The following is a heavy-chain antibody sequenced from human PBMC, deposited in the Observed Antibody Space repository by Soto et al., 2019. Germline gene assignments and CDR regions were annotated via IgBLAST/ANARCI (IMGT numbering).Heavy chain of an antibody. CDR2: IYYSGST. CDR1: GGSISSSSYY. CDR3: ARDSPYDYGDYYYLDC. Sequence: SETLSLTCTVSGGSISSSSYYWGWIRQPPGKGLEWIGSIYYSGSTYYNPSLKSRVTISVDTSKNQFSLKLSSVTAADTAVYYCARDSPYDYGDYYYLDCWGQGTLVTVSS. V-gene: IGHV4-39*07. J-gene: IGHJ4*02. D-gene: IGHD4-17*01.